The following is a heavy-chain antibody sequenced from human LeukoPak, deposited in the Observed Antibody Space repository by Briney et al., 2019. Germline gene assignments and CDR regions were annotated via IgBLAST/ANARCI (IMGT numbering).Heavy chain of an antibody. Sequence: PSETLSLTCAVSGYSISSGYYWGWIRQPPGKGLEWIGSIYHSGSTYYNPSLKSRVTISVDTSKNQFSLKLSSVTAADTAVYYCARGNILKVRQNAIDIWGQGTMVTVSS. CDR2: IYHSGST. V-gene: IGHV4-38-2*01. D-gene: IGHD3-10*01. J-gene: IGHJ3*02. CDR1: GYSISSGYY. CDR3: ARGNILKVRQNAIDI.